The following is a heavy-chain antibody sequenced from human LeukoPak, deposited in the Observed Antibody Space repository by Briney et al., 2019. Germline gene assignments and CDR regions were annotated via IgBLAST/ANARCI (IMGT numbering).Heavy chain of an antibody. D-gene: IGHD3-22*01. CDR3: AKSSYYDSSGYYREYYFDY. Sequence: GGSLRLSCAASGFTFSYYSMSWARQAPGKGLEWVSGITGSAGSTHYADSVKGRFTISRDNTKNTLYLQMNSLRAEDTAIYYCAKSSYYDSSGYYREYYFDYWGQGTLVTVSS. CDR2: ITGSAGST. V-gene: IGHV3-23*01. J-gene: IGHJ4*02. CDR1: GFTFSYYS.